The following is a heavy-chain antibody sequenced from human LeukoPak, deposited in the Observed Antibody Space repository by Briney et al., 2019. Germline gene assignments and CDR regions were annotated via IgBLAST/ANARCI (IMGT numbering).Heavy chain of an antibody. V-gene: IGHV3-23*01. D-gene: IGHD3-22*01. CDR3: ARDYYDSSGYLSFNAFDI. Sequence: GGSLRLSCAASGFTFSSYAMSWVRQAPGKGLEWVATISGSDGRTYYADSVRGRFTISRDNSKNTLYLQMNSLRAEDTAVYYCARDYYDSSGYLSFNAFDIWGQGTMVTVSS. CDR2: ISGSDGRT. J-gene: IGHJ3*02. CDR1: GFTFSSYA.